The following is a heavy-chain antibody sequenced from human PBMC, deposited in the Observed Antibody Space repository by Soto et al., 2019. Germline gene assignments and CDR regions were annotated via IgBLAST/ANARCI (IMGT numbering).Heavy chain of an antibody. V-gene: IGHV3-30*18. J-gene: IGHJ4*02. CDR2: ISYDGSNK. CDR3: AKSLLPGGVSSSWALTMSY. CDR1: GFTFSSYG. D-gene: IGHD2-15*01. Sequence: PGGSLRLSCAASGFTFSSYGMHWVRQAPGKGLEWVAVISYDGSNKYYADSVKGRFTISRDNSKNTLYLQMNSLRAEDTAVYYCAKSLLPGGVSSSWALTMSYWGQGT.